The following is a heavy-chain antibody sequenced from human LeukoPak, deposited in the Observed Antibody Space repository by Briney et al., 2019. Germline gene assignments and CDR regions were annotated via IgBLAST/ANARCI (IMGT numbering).Heavy chain of an antibody. J-gene: IGHJ4*02. CDR3: ASYLLGYCSSTTCSAGY. CDR1: GFTFSSYS. V-gene: IGHV3-48*04. Sequence: PGGSLRLSCAASGFTFSSYSMNWVRQAPGKGLEWVSYISSSGSTIYYADSVKGRFTISRDNAKNSLYLQMNSLRAEDTAVYYCASYLLGYCSSTTCSAGYWGQGTLVTVSS. D-gene: IGHD2-2*01. CDR2: ISSSGSTI.